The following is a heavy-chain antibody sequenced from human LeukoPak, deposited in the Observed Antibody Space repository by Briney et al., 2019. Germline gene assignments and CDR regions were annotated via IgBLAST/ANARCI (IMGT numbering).Heavy chain of an antibody. Sequence: PGGSLRLSCAASGFTFSGYWMHWVRQAPGKGLVWVSRINTDGSVTNYADSVKGRFTIFRDNAKNTLYLQMNSLRAEDTAVYYCARDLTPAWFDPWGQGSLVTVSS. CDR3: ARDLTPAWFDP. J-gene: IGHJ5*02. CDR1: GFTFSGYW. CDR2: INTDGSVT. V-gene: IGHV3-74*01.